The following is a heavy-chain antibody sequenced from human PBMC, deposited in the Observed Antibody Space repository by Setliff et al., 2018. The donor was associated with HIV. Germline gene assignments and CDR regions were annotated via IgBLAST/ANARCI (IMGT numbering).Heavy chain of an antibody. J-gene: IGHJ4*02. CDR2: INPSGGST. Sequence: GASVKVSCKASGDTFTDYYLHWVRQAPGQGLEWMGIINPSGGSTTYAQKFQGRVTMTRDTSASTVYMELSSLRSEDTAVYYCASPNVGCSGGTCYSGSAFDYWGQGSPVTVSS. D-gene: IGHD2-15*01. V-gene: IGHV1-46*01. CDR1: GDTFTDYY. CDR3: ASPNVGCSGGTCYSGSAFDY.